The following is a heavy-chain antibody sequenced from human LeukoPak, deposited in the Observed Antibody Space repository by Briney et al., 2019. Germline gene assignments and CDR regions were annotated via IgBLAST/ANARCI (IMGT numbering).Heavy chain of an antibody. D-gene: IGHD3-22*01. J-gene: IGHJ4*02. CDR1: GGSISSGGYS. CDR2: IYHSGST. CDR3: ARGLSSGYPFWVY. Sequence: PSETLSLTCAVSGGSISSGGYSWSWIRQPPGKGLEWIGYIYHSGSTYYNPSLKSRVTISVDRSKNQFSLKLSSVTAADTAVYYCARGLSSGYPFWVYWGQGTLVTVSS. V-gene: IGHV4-30-2*01.